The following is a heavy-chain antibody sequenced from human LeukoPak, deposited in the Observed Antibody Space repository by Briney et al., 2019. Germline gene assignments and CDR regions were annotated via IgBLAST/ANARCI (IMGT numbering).Heavy chain of an antibody. V-gene: IGHV3-23*01. CDR2: ITGSGGNT. J-gene: IGHJ6*02. D-gene: IGHD6-13*01. Sequence: GGSLRLSCTASGFTFNTAWMSWVRQAPGKGLEWVSVITGSGGNTYYADSVKGRFTISKDNSKNTVYLQMSSLRVDDTAVYYCAKAASSSWPSYYYGMDVWGQGTTVTVSS. CDR3: AKAASSSWPSYYYGMDV. CDR1: GFTFNTAW.